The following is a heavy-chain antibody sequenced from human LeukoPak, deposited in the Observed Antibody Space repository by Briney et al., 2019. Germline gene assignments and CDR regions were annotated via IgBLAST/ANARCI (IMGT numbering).Heavy chain of an antibody. CDR2: ISSSSSYI. Sequence: GGSLRLSCAASGFTFSSYSMNWVRQAPGKGLEWVSSISSSSSYIYYADSVKGRFTIPRDNAKNSLYLQMNSLRAEDTAVYYCARDQRDYYDSSGYYYEQKKYYGMDVWGQGTTVTVSS. V-gene: IGHV3-21*01. CDR1: GFTFSSYS. J-gene: IGHJ6*02. D-gene: IGHD3-22*01. CDR3: ARDQRDYYDSSGYYYEQKKYYGMDV.